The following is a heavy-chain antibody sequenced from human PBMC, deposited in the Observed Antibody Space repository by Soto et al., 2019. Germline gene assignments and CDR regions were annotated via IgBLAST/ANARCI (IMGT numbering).Heavy chain of an antibody. CDR2: IYYSGST. CDR3: ARSTLYYDNRY. D-gene: IGHD3-22*01. Sequence: SETLSLTCTVSGGSISSSTYYWGWIRQPPGKGLEWIGSIYYSGSTYYNPSLKSRVTISVDTSKNQFSLKLSSVTAADSAVYYRARSTLYYDNRYWGQGTLVTVSS. J-gene: IGHJ4*02. CDR1: GGSISSSTYY. V-gene: IGHV4-39*01.